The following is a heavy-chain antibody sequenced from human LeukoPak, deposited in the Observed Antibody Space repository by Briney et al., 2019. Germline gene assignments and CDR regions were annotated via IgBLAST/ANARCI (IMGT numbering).Heavy chain of an antibody. V-gene: IGHV3-30*01. CDR1: GFTFSSFA. D-gene: IGHD2-2*01. CDR3: ARDSILCNSVSCWLDF. J-gene: IGHJ4*02. CDR2: ISYDGSNK. Sequence: GGSLRLSCAVSGFTFSSFAMHWVRQAPGKGLEWVTIISYDGSNKYYADSVKGRFTISRDISKNTLYLQMDSLRPEDTAVYYCARDSILCNSVSCWLDFWGQGTLVTVSS.